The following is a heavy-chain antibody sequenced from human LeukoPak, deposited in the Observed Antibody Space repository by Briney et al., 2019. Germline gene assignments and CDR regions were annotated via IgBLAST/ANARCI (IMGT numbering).Heavy chain of an antibody. CDR3: ARVGRYCSSTSCRSSYFDY. D-gene: IGHD2-2*01. CDR2: INHSGST. J-gene: IGHJ4*02. V-gene: IGHV4-39*07. CDR1: GDSISRSTYY. Sequence: SETLSLTCTVSGDSISRSTYYWGWIRQPPGKGLEWIGEINHSGSTNYNPSLKSRVTISVDTSKNQFSLKLSSVTAADTAVYYCARVGRYCSSTSCRSSYFDYWGQGTLVTVSS.